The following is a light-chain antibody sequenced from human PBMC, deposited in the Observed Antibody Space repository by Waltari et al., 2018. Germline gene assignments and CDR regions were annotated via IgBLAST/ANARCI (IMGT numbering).Light chain of an antibody. Sequence: EIVLTQSPVTLSLSPGERATLSCRASQSLRSSSAWYQQKPGQAPRLRIYDTSNRATGIPPRFSGSGSGTDFTLTISSLEPEDFAVYYCQQRGTFGQGTKVEIK. J-gene: IGKJ1*01. CDR1: QSLRSS. CDR2: DTS. V-gene: IGKV3-11*01. CDR3: QQRGT.